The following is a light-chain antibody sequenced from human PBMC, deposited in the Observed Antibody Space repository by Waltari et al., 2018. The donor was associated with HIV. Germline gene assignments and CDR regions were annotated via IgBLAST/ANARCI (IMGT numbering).Light chain of an antibody. CDR3: SSYAGSAVV. J-gene: IGLJ2*01. Sequence: QSALTPPPSASGSRGQSVTISCTGTSSDVGAYHYVSWYQQYPGMAPKPIIYEVNKRPSGVPDRFSGSKSGNTASLTVSGLQAEDEADFYCSSYAGSAVVFGGGTKLTVL. CDR1: SSDVGAYHY. V-gene: IGLV2-8*01. CDR2: EVN.